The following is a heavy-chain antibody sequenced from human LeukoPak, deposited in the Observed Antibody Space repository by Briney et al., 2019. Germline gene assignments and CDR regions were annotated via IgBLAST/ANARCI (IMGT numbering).Heavy chain of an antibody. J-gene: IGHJ4*02. D-gene: IGHD3-22*01. CDR2: IYTSGST. Sequence: PSETLSLTCTVSGGSISSYYWSWIRQPAGKGLEWIGRIYTSGSTKYNPSLKSRVTMSVDTSKNQFSLKLSSVTAADTAIYYCARLYYYDSSGYYWGTFDYWGQGTLVTVSS. CDR1: GGSISSYY. V-gene: IGHV4-4*07. CDR3: ARLYYYDSSGYYWGTFDY.